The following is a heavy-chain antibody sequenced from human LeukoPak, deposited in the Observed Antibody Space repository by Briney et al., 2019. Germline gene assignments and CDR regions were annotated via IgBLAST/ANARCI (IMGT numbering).Heavy chain of an antibody. J-gene: IGHJ3*02. CDR1: GFTFDDYG. CDR3: AREMYYDSSGYYHDAFDI. CDR2: INWNGGST. D-gene: IGHD3-22*01. Sequence: GGSLRLSCAASGFTFDDYGMSWVRQAPGKGLEGVSGINWNGGSTGYADSVKGRFTISRDNAKNSLYLQVNSLRAEDTALYYCAREMYYDSSGYYHDAFDIWGQGTMVTVSS. V-gene: IGHV3-20*04.